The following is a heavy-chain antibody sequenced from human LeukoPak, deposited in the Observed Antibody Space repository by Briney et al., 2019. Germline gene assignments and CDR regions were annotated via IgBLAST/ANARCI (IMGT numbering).Heavy chain of an antibody. CDR2: IYYSGST. CDR3: ARSHPGVGDAFDI. V-gene: IGHV4-59*06. J-gene: IGHJ3*02. Sequence: SETLSLTCSVSGGSIGSYHWSWIRQHPGKGLEWIGYIYYSGSTYYNPSLKSRVTISVDTSKNQFSLKLSSVTAADTAAYYCARSHPGVGDAFDIWGQGTMVTVSS. D-gene: IGHD2-15*01. CDR1: GGSIGSYH.